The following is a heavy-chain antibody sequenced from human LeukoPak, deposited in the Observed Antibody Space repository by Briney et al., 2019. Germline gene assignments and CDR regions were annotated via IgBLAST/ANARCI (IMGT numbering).Heavy chain of an antibody. V-gene: IGHV3-48*04. CDR3: AREMEGDYGSGTFFDL. CDR2: ISDSGSTI. D-gene: IGHD3-10*01. CDR1: GFTFSSNA. J-gene: IGHJ4*02. Sequence: GGSLRLSCGASGFTFSSNAMSWVRQAPGKGLEWVSYISDSGSTIYYADSVKGRFTISRDNVKNSLYLQMNGLRAEDTAVYYCAREMEGDYGSGTFFDLWGQGNMVTVSS.